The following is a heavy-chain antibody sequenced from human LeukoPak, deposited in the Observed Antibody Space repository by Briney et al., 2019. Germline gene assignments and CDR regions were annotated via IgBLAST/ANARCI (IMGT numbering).Heavy chain of an antibody. CDR1: GGSISSTSYY. CDR2: IYYSGNT. V-gene: IGHV4-39*01. D-gene: IGHD1-7*01. J-gene: IGHJ6*03. Sequence: SETLSLTCTVSGGSISSTSYYWGWIRQPPGKGLEWIGSIYYSGNTYYSLSLKTRVTISVDTSMNQFSLRLTSVTAADTAVYYCARRWNYGRNYYIDVWGKGATVSVSS. CDR3: ARRWNYGRNYYIDV.